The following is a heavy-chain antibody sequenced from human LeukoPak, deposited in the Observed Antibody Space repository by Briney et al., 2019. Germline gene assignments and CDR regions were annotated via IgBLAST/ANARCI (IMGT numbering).Heavy chain of an antibody. CDR1: GFTFSSYA. V-gene: IGHV3-30-3*01. Sequence: GGSLRLSCAASGFTFSSYAMHWVRQAPGKGLEWVAVISYDGSNKYYADSVKSRFTISRDNSKNTLYLQMNSLRAEDTAVYYCARANNYGDYVSSAFDIWGQGTMVTVSS. CDR2: ISYDGSNK. CDR3: ARANNYGDYVSSAFDI. D-gene: IGHD4-17*01. J-gene: IGHJ3*02.